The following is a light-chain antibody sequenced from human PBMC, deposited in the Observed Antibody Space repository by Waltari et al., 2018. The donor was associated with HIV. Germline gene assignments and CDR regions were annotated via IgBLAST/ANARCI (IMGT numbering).Light chain of an antibody. CDR2: RNN. J-gene: IGLJ3*02. Sequence: QSVLTQPPSTSGTPGQRVVISCSGSPSNIGKNYVCWYRQFPGTAPKLLIYRNNQRPSGVPDRFSGSKSGTSASLAISGLRSEDEADYFCAVWDDSLSGLWVFGGGTKLTVL. CDR3: AVWDDSLSGLWV. CDR1: PSNIGKNY. V-gene: IGLV1-47*01.